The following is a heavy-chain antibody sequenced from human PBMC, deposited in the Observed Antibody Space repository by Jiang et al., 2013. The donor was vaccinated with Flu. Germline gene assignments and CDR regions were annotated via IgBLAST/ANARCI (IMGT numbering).Heavy chain of an antibody. CDR1: GYTFTTYW. V-gene: IGHV5-51*01. Sequence: GAEVKKPGESLKISCQGSGYTFTTYWIGWVRQVPGRGLEWMGVIYPPDSDTRYSPSFQGHVSLSADTSNTTAYLQWSSLKASDTAMYYCARRALDTRGYYSGTAFDVWGQGDNGHRLF. CDR3: ARRALDTRGYYSGTAFDV. D-gene: IGHD3-22*01. J-gene: IGHJ3*01. CDR2: IYPPDSDT.